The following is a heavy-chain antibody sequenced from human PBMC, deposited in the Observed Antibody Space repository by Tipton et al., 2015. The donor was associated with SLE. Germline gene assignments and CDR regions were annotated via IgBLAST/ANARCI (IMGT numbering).Heavy chain of an antibody. V-gene: IGHV4-61*02. CDR3: ARDGGSSWSLDAFDT. D-gene: IGHD6-13*01. Sequence: TLSLTCTVSGYSIGSGFYWNWIRQPAGKGLEWIGRVYSSGTTNYNSSLKSRVTISVDTSKNQFSLKLSSVTAADTAVYYCARDGGSSWSLDAFDTWGQGTMVTVSS. CDR1: GYSIGSGFY. J-gene: IGHJ3*02. CDR2: VYSSGTT.